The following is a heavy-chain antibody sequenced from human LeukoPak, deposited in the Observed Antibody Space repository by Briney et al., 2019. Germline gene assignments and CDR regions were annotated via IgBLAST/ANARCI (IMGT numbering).Heavy chain of an antibody. CDR2: IYYSGST. D-gene: IGHD1-1*01. CDR3: ASHHLHDPSNNWFDP. J-gene: IGHJ5*02. CDR1: GGSISGDYY. V-gene: IGHV4-30-4*01. Sequence: PSETLSLTCTVSGGSISGDYYWSWIRQPPGKGLEWIGYIYYSGSTYYNPSLKSRVTISVDTSKNQFSLKLSSVTAADTAVYYCASHHLHDPSNNWFDPWGQGTLVTVSS.